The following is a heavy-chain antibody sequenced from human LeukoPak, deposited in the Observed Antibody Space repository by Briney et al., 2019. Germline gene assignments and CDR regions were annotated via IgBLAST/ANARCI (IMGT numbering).Heavy chain of an antibody. CDR3: ARDDSYGYYYYMDV. D-gene: IGHD5-18*01. J-gene: IGHJ6*03. CDR1: GYTFTGYY. CDR2: INPNSGGT. Sequence: ASVKVSCKASGYTFTGYYMHWVRQAPGQGLEWMGWINPNSGGTNYAQKFQGRVTMTRDTSISTAHMELSRLRSDDTAVYYCARDDSYGYYYYMDVWGKGITVTVSS. V-gene: IGHV1-2*02.